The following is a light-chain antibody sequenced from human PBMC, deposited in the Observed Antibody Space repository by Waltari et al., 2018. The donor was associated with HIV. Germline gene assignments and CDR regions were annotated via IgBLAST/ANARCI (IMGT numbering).Light chain of an antibody. Sequence: DIQRTQSLSSLPASVGSRVTFTCRASQNISTFLNWFQQKPGNAPMLLIDGASTLPRGVPSMFSGRGSGTDFTLTISSLQPEDFATYYCHQTYNAPLTFGPGTKLDV. CDR3: HQTYNAPLT. V-gene: IGKV1-39*01. J-gene: IGKJ3*01. CDR1: QNISTF. CDR2: GAS.